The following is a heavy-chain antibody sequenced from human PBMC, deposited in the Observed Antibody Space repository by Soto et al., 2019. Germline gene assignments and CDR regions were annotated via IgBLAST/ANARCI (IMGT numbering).Heavy chain of an antibody. CDR2: ISGNGDNT. V-gene: IGHV3-23*01. Sequence: EVHLLESGGGLVQPGGSLRLSCAASGFTFSNYAMHWIRQAPGKGLEWISTISGNGDNTYYADSVKGRFTISRDNSKNTLFLQMNSLRAADTAVYYCARVGSIAVSGVIILQYYFDYWGQGILVTVSS. D-gene: IGHD3-16*02. CDR3: ARVGSIAVSGVIILQYYFDY. CDR1: GFTFSNYA. J-gene: IGHJ4*02.